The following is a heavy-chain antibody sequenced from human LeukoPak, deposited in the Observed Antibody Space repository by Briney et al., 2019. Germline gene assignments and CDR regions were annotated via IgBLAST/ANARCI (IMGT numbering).Heavy chain of an antibody. D-gene: IGHD6-13*01. V-gene: IGHV4-59*01. CDR1: GGSISSYY. Sequence: SETLSLTCTVSGGSISSYYWSWIRQPPGKGLEWIGYIYYSGSTNYNPSLKSRVTISVDTSKNQFSLKLSSVTAADTAVYYCARGYGSSWTPLDNWFDPWGQGTLVTVSS. CDR2: IYYSGST. CDR3: ARGYGSSWTPLDNWFDP. J-gene: IGHJ5*02.